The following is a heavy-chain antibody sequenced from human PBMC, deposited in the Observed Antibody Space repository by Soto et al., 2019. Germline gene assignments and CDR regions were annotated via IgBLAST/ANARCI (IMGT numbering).Heavy chain of an antibody. Sequence: GGSLRLSCAASGFTFSSYAMSWVRQAPGKGLEWVSRIHSDGSSTTYADSVKGRFTISRDNAKNTLYLQMASLRVEDTAVYYCARGDVGAFDLWGQGTMVTVSS. D-gene: IGHD1-26*01. J-gene: IGHJ3*01. CDR3: ARGDVGAFDL. CDR1: GFTFSSYA. V-gene: IGHV3-74*03. CDR2: IHSDGSST.